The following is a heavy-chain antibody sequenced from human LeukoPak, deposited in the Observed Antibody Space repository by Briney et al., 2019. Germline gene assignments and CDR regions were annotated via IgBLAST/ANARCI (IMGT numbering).Heavy chain of an antibody. D-gene: IGHD5-18*01. V-gene: IGHV3-48*04. CDR2: ISSSSSTI. CDR1: GFTFSSYS. Sequence: AGSLRLSCAASGFTFSSYSMNWVRQAPGKGLEWISYISSSSSTIDYADSVKGRFTISRDNAKNSLYLQMNSLRAEDTAVYYCARGRGYNYGYSDYWGQGTLVTVSS. J-gene: IGHJ4*02. CDR3: ARGRGYNYGYSDY.